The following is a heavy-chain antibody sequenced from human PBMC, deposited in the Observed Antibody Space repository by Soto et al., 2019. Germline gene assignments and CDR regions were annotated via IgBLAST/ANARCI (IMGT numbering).Heavy chain of an antibody. D-gene: IGHD2-2*01. J-gene: IGHJ5*02. CDR1: VGSGSSGSYY. V-gene: IGHV4-61*01. Sequence: PSETLSLTCTVPVGSGSSGSYYWSWIRQPPGKGLEWIGYIYYSGSTNYNPSLKSRVTISVDTSKNQFSLKLSSVTAADTAVYYCARGYCSSTSCPWWFDPWGQGTLVTVSS. CDR2: IYYSGST. CDR3: ARGYCSSTSCPWWFDP.